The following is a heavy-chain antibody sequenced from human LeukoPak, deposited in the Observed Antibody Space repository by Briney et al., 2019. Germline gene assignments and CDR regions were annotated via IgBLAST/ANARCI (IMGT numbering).Heavy chain of an antibody. V-gene: IGHV3-23*01. Sequence: GGSLRLSCAASGFTFSNAWMSWVRQAPGKGLEWVSAISGSGGSTYYADSVKGRFTISRDNSKNTLYLQMNSLRAEDRAVYYCANRIEYYYDSSGYFTTTPAAFDIWGQGTMVTVSS. CDR3: ANRIEYYYDSSGYFTTTPAAFDI. D-gene: IGHD3-22*01. CDR1: GFTFSNAW. CDR2: ISGSGGST. J-gene: IGHJ3*02.